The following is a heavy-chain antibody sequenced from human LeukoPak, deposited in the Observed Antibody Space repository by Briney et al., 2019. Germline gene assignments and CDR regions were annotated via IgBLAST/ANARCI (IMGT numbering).Heavy chain of an antibody. Sequence: SETLSLTCTVSGVSISSYYWSWLRQPPGKGPEWIGYIYYSGSTNYNPSLKSRVTISVDTSKNQFSLKLSSVTAADTAVYYCARDSGSYWLDYWGQGTLVTVSS. V-gene: IGHV4-59*01. CDR3: ARDSGSYWLDY. D-gene: IGHD1-26*01. CDR2: IYYSGST. CDR1: GVSISSYY. J-gene: IGHJ4*02.